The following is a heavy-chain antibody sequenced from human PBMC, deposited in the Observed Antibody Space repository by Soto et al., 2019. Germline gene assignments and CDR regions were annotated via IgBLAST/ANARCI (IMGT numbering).Heavy chain of an antibody. D-gene: IGHD2-15*01. CDR3: AREAVVAASFDY. CDR1: GFTFSSYS. CDR2: INSSSSYI. V-gene: IGHV3-21*01. J-gene: IGHJ4*02. Sequence: PGGSLRLSCAAPGFTFSSYSMNGVRQAPGKGLERASSINSSSSYIYYADSANGRFTISRENATNSLYLQMNSLRAEDTAVYYCAREAVVAASFDYWGQGTLVTVSS.